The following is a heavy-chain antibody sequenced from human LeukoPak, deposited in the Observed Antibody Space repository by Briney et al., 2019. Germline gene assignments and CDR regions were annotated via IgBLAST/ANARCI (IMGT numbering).Heavy chain of an antibody. V-gene: IGHV1-69*13. CDR3: ANPFSGSYYAFDI. CDR1: GYTFTSYG. J-gene: IGHJ3*02. D-gene: IGHD1-26*01. Sequence: ASVKVSCKTSGYTFTSYGISWVRQAPGQGLEWMGGIIPIFGTANYAQKFQGRVTITADESTSTAYMELSSLRSEDTAVYYCANPFSGSYYAFDIWGQGTMVTVSS. CDR2: IIPIFGTA.